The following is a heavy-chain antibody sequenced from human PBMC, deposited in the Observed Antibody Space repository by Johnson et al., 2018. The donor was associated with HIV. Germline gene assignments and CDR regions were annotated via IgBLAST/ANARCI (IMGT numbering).Heavy chain of an antibody. CDR1: GFTFSSYA. D-gene: IGHD2-8*01. CDR2: LFGSRVST. J-gene: IGHJ3*02. V-gene: IGHV3-23*04. Sequence: EVQLVESGGGLVQPGGPLRLSCAASGFTFSSYAMSWVRQAPGKALEWVSALFGSRVSTSYADSVKGCFTISRDNAKNTLYLQMNSLRAEDTAVYYCAREGGIVLSPGSFDIWGQGTMVTVAS. CDR3: AREGGIVLSPGSFDI.